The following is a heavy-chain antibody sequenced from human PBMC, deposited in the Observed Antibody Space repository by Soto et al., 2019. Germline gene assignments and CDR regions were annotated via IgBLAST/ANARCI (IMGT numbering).Heavy chain of an antibody. Sequence: EVQLVESGGGLVQPGGSLKLSCAASGFTFSGSAMHWVRQTSGKGLEWVGRIRSKVNSYATAYAASVKGRFTISRDDSKNTVYLQMNSLKTEDTAVYYCTRDSSGWPDWGQGTLVTVSS. CDR3: TRDSSGWPD. J-gene: IGHJ4*02. D-gene: IGHD6-19*01. V-gene: IGHV3-73*02. CDR2: IRSKVNSYAT. CDR1: GFTFSGSA.